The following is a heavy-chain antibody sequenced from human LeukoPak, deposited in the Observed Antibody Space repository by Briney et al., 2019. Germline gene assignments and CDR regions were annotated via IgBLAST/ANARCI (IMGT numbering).Heavy chain of an antibody. J-gene: IGHJ6*04. CDR1: GFTFSSYE. D-gene: IGHD3-10*02. CDR2: ISSSGSTI. Sequence: GGSLRLSCGASGFTFSSYEMNWVRQAPGKGLEWVSYISSSGSTIYYADSVKGRFAISRDNAKNSLYLQMNSLRAEDTAVYYCAELGITMIGGVWGKGTTVTISS. CDR3: AELGITMIGGV. V-gene: IGHV3-48*03.